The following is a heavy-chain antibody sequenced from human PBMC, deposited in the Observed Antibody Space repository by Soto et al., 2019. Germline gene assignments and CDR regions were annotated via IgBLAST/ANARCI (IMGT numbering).Heavy chain of an antibody. CDR2: ISAYNGNT. CDR1: GYTFTSYG. V-gene: IGHV1-18*01. D-gene: IGHD2-2*01. J-gene: IGHJ5*02. CDR3: ARSYCSSASCYRPPELDP. Sequence: ASVKVSCKASGYTFTSYGIIWVRQAPGQGLEWMGWISAYNGNTNYAQKLQGRVTMTTDTSTSTAYMELRSLRSDDTAVYYCARSYCSSASCYRPPELDPWGQGTLVTVSS.